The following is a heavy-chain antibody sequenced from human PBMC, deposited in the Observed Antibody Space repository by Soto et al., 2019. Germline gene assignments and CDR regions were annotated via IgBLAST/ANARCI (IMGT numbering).Heavy chain of an antibody. CDR1: GVSRNNIRYY. J-gene: IGHJ4*02. Sequence: SDTKSVPRPVSGVSRNNIRYYRVCLLTPPGKGLEWIGTLYYSGSIYYNPSLKSRVTISVDTSKNQLSLELSSVTAADTALYYCARLYGGSYFASWSQGTLVTVSS. CDR3: ARLYGGSYFAS. CDR2: LYYSGSI. D-gene: IGHD1-26*01. V-gene: IGHV4-39*01.